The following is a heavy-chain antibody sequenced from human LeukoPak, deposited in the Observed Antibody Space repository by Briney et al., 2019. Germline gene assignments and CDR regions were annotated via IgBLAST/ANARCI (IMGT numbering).Heavy chain of an antibody. Sequence: PSETLSLTCTVSGGSISSYYWSWIRQPPGKGLEWIGYIYYSGNTNYNSSLESRVTLSVDTSKNQFSLRLNSVTAADTAVYYCVRGRAWFDPWGQGTLVTVSS. D-gene: IGHD3-10*01. J-gene: IGHJ5*02. CDR2: IYYSGNT. CDR3: VRGRAWFDP. V-gene: IGHV4-59*01. CDR1: GGSISSYY.